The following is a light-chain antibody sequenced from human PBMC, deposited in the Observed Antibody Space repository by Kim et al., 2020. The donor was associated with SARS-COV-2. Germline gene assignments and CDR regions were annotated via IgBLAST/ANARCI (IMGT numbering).Light chain of an antibody. Sequence: DIQMTQSPSSLSASVGDRVTITCRASQGISNSLAWYQQKPGKGPKVLIYDASTLQSGVPSRFSGSGSGKDFTLTISSLQPEDVATYYCQKYNSAPWTLGQGTKVDIK. CDR2: DAS. V-gene: IGKV1-27*01. CDR1: QGISNS. CDR3: QKYNSAPWT. J-gene: IGKJ1*01.